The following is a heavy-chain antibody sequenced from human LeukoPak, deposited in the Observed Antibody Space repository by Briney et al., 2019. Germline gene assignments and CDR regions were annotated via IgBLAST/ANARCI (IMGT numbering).Heavy chain of an antibody. J-gene: IGHJ4*02. CDR3: ASTRIAAAGWRFDY. CDR2: IHYTGST. CDR1: GDSISSGSYY. V-gene: IGHV4-39*07. Sequence: SETLSLTCTVSGDSISSGSYYWGWIRQPPGKGLEWIGSIHYTGSTNYNPSLKSRVTISVDTSKNQFSLKLSSVTAADTAVYYCASTRIAAAGWRFDYWGQGTLVTVSS. D-gene: IGHD6-13*01.